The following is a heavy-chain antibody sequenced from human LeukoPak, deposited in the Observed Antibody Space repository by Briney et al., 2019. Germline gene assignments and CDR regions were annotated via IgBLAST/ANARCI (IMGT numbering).Heavy chain of an antibody. CDR2: ISGSGDST. J-gene: IGHJ4*02. CDR1: GFTFSTYA. CDR3: AKWKGIAEMPFDY. Sequence: GGSLRLSCAASGFTFSTYAMSWVRQAPGKGLGWVSAISGSGDSTYYADSVKGRFTISRDNSKNTLYLQMNSLRAEDTAVYYCAKWKGIAEMPFDYWGQGTLVTVSS. D-gene: IGHD6-13*01. V-gene: IGHV3-23*01.